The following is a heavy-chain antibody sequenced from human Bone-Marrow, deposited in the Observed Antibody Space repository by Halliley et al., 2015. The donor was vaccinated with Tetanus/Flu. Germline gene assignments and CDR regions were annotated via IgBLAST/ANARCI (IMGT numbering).Heavy chain of an antibody. J-gene: IGHJ4*02. Sequence: GLEWVAVIYDENTKYYADSVKGRFTISRDNSKNTLYLQMSSLRPEDTAVYYCAKEGPEYDFNYWGQGTLVTVSS. V-gene: IGHV3-30*18. CDR2: IYDENTK. CDR3: AKEGPEYDFNY. D-gene: IGHD3-3*01.